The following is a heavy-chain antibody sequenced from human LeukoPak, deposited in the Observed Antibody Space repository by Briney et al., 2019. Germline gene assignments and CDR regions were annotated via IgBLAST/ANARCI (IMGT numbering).Heavy chain of an antibody. Sequence: PXXXLRLSCXXAGXTXSSCWMSWVRQAPGKGLEWVANIKQDGSEKYYVDSVKGRFTISRDNAKNSLYLQMNSLRAEDTTVYYCARAIGYCSSTSCYSRVYYFDYWGQGTLVTVSS. J-gene: IGHJ4*02. CDR3: ARAIGYCSSTSCYSRVYYFDY. V-gene: IGHV3-7*01. CDR2: IKQDGSEK. D-gene: IGHD2-2*01. CDR1: GXTXSSCW.